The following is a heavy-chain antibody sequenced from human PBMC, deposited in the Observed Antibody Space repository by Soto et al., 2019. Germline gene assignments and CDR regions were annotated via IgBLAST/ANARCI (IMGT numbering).Heavy chain of an antibody. CDR3: ARTGDGHHDFLDY. CDR1: GFTFSSYW. D-gene: IGHD1-1*01. V-gene: IGHV3-7*01. CDR2: INQDGNED. Sequence: GGSLRLSCAASGFTFSSYWMDWVRQAPGKGLEWVANINQDGNEDNLLDSVKGRFTISRDNAKNSLFLQMNSLRVDDTAVYYCARTGDGHHDFLDYWGQGALVTVSS. J-gene: IGHJ4*02.